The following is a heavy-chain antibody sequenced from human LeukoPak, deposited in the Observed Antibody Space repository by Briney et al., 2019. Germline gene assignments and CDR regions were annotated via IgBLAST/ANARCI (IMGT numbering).Heavy chain of an antibody. CDR3: ARRDCTSFKCFSFDY. CDR1: GFTFSSYG. D-gene: IGHD2-21*01. J-gene: IGHJ4*02. V-gene: IGHV3-33*01. Sequence: GRSLRLSCAASGFTFSSYGMHWVRQAPGKGLEWVAVIWYDGSNKYYADSVKGRFTISRDNSKNTLYLQMNSLRAEDTAVYYCARRDCTSFKCFSFDYWGQGILVTVSS. CDR2: IWYDGSNK.